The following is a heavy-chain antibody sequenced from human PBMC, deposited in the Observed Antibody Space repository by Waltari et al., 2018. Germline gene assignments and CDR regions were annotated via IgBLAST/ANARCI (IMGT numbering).Heavy chain of an antibody. Sequence: QVQLVESGGGVVQPGRSLRLSCAASGFTFSSYGMHWVRQGPGKGVGWVAVIWYDGSNKYYADSVKGRFTISRDNSKNTLYLQMNSLRAEDTAVYYCAREDLESYDVDYWGQGTLVTVSS. CDR1: GFTFSSYG. D-gene: IGHD2-8*01. CDR3: AREDLESYDVDY. V-gene: IGHV3-33*01. J-gene: IGHJ4*02. CDR2: IWYDGSNK.